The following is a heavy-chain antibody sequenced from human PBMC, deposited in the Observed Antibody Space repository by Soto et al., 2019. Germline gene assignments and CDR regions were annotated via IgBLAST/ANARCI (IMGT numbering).Heavy chain of an antibody. CDR3: ARDRKSYYGSGGNWFDP. Sequence: PSETLSLTCTVSGGSISSYYWSWIRQPPGKGLEWIGYIYYSGSTNYNPSLKSRVTISVDTSKNQFSLKLSSVTAADTAVYYCARDRKSYYGSGGNWFDPWGQGTLVTVSS. V-gene: IGHV4-59*01. CDR1: GGSISSYY. CDR2: IYYSGST. D-gene: IGHD3-10*01. J-gene: IGHJ5*02.